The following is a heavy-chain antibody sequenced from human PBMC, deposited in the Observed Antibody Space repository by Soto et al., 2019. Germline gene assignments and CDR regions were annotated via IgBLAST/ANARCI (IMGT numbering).Heavy chain of an antibody. Sequence: GESLKISCKGSGYSFTSYWIGWVRQMPGKGLEWMGIIYPGDSDTRYSPSFQGQVTISADKSISTAYLQWSSLKASDTALYYCARHRRAIASGFDVDYWGQGTLVTVSS. CDR3: ARHRRAIASGFDVDY. D-gene: IGHD3-10*01. V-gene: IGHV5-51*01. CDR2: IYPGDSDT. J-gene: IGHJ4*02. CDR1: GYSFTSYW.